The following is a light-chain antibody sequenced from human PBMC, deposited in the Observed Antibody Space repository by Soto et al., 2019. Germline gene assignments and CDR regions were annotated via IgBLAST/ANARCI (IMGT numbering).Light chain of an antibody. J-gene: IGKJ2*03. V-gene: IGKV3-15*01. CDR1: QDVSTN. CDR2: GAS. CDR3: QHYNNWPPYS. Sequence: ETVMTQSPDTLSVSPGESATLSCRASQDVSTNLAWFQQKPGQTPRLVLYGASKRATGIPARFSGSGSERHFTLTISSLQSEDFGVYYCQHYNNWPPYSFGQGTKVEIK.